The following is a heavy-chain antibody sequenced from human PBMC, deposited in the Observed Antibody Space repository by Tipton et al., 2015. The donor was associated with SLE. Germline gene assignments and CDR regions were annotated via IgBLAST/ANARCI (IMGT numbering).Heavy chain of an antibody. V-gene: IGHV4-59*01. D-gene: IGHD3-3*01. CDR3: AGTMTRPLMWFDP. J-gene: IGHJ5*02. CDR2: IYYSGST. CDR1: GGSISSYY. Sequence: TLSLTCTVSGGSISSYYWSWIRQPPGKGLEWIGYIYYSGSTNYNPSLKSRVTISVDTSKNQFSLKLSSVTAADTAVYYCAGTMTRPLMWFDPWGQGTLVTVSS.